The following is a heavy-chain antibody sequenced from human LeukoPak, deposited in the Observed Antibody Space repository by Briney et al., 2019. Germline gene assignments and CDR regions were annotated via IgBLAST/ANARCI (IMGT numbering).Heavy chain of an antibody. CDR1: GGSFSGYY. CDR3: ARDVGRGSGSWYNWFDP. CDR2: IYTSGST. V-gene: IGHV4-4*07. D-gene: IGHD3-10*01. J-gene: IGHJ5*02. Sequence: KTSETLSLTCAVYGGSFSGYYWSWIRQPAGKGLGWIGRIYTSGSTNHNPSLKSRVTISVDTSKNQFSLKLSSVTAADTAVYYCARDVGRGSGSWYNWFDPWGQGTLVTVSS.